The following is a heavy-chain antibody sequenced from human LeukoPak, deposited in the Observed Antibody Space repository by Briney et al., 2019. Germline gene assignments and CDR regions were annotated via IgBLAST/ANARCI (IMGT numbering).Heavy chain of an antibody. CDR1: GFTFSSYE. CDR2: ISGSGGTT. D-gene: IGHD6-13*01. V-gene: IGHV3-48*03. CDR3: ARDLTHLSYSSSWYEGDY. J-gene: IGHJ4*02. Sequence: AGGSLRLSCAASGFTFSSYEMNWVRQAPGKGLEWVSAISGSGGTTYYADSVKGRFTISRDNAKNSLYLQMNSLRAEDTAVYYCARDLTHLSYSSSWYEGDYWGQGTLVTVSS.